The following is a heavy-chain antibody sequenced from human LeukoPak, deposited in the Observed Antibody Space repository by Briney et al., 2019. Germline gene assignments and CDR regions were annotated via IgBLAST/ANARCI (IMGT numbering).Heavy chain of an antibody. D-gene: IGHD6-13*01. CDR1: GGSISSSSCY. CDR3: ARLDGIAAVDN. CDR2: INYSGNN. Sequence: PSETLSLTCTVSGGSISSSSCYWGWIRQSPGKGLEWIGTINYSGNNYHYPSLKSRFTISVDTSKNQFSLKLSSLTAATPAFYSCARLDGIAAVDNWGQGTMVIVSS. J-gene: IGHJ3*02. V-gene: IGHV4-39*01.